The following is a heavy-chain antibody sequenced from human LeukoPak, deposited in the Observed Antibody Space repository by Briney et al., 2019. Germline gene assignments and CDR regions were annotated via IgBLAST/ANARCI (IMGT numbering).Heavy chain of an antibody. D-gene: IGHD1-26*01. CDR2: LSHGGTRT. Sequence: GGSLRLSCAASGFTFRNFAMSWVRQAPGKGLEWVSGLSHGGTRTFYAASVKGRFTISRDDSNSTLFLQMDNLRVEDTATYHCAKDIELFMSWGQGTLVIVSS. V-gene: IGHV3-23*01. J-gene: IGHJ5*02. CDR1: GFTFRNFA. CDR3: AKDIELFMS.